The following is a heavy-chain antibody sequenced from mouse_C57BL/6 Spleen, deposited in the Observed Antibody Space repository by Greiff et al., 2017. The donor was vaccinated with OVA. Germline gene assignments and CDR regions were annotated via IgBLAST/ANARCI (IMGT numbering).Heavy chain of an antibody. CDR2: IDPSDSET. D-gene: IGHD3-1*01. J-gene: IGHJ2*01. CDR1: GYTFTSYW. V-gene: IGHV1-52*01. CDR3: ARSGGSRYYFDY. Sequence: VQLQQPGAELVRPGSSVKLSCKASGYTFTSYWMHWVKQRPIQGLEWIGNIDPSDSETHYNQKFKDKATLTVDKSSSTAYMQLSSLTSEDSAVYDCARSGGSRYYFDYWGQGTTLTVSS.